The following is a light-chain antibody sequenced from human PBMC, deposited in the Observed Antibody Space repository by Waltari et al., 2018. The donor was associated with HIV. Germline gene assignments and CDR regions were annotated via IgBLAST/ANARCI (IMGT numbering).Light chain of an antibody. CDR1: SSHIGDFS. V-gene: IGLV1-47*01. CDR3: AVWDDSLRGGV. J-gene: IGLJ3*02. Sequence: QSVLTQPLSASGTPGQRVTISCSGSSSHIGDFSVSWYQHLPGAAPKLLIYANNQPPSGVPDRFSGSRSGSSASRAISGLRSEDEAVYSCAVWDDSLRGGVFGGGTKLTVL. CDR2: ANN.